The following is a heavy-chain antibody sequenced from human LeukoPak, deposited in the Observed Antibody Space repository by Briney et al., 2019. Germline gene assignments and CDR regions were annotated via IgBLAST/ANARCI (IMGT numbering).Heavy chain of an antibody. Sequence: SGTLSLTCAVSGGSISSSNWWSWVRQPPGKGLEWIGEIYHSGSTNYNPSLKSRVTISVDTSKNQFSLKLSSVTAADTAVYYCARTPGYSSSWYDYWGQGTLVTVSS. V-gene: IGHV4-4*02. D-gene: IGHD6-13*01. CDR2: IYHSGST. CDR1: GGSISSSNW. CDR3: ARTPGYSSSWYDY. J-gene: IGHJ4*02.